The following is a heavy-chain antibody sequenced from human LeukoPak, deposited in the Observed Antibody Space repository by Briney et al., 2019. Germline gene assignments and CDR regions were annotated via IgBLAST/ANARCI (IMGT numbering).Heavy chain of an antibody. D-gene: IGHD1-7*01. J-gene: IGHJ6*03. CDR1: GFTFDSYA. CDR2: ISDSGSDT. CDR3: ARKGRLQLLPDPFYYYYYYMDV. Sequence: GGSLRLSCAASGFTFDSYAMNWVRQAPGKGLEWLAVISDSGSDTYYADSVKGRFTISRDNSKNTLYVQMNSLRAEDTALYYCARKGRLQLLPDPFYYYYYYMDVWGKGTTVTVSS. V-gene: IGHV3-23*01.